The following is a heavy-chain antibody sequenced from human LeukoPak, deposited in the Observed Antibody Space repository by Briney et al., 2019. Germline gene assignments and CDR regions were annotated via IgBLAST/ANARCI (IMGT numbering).Heavy chain of an antibody. D-gene: IGHD3-10*01. Sequence: PSETLSLTCTVSGGSISSFYWSWIRQPPGKGLEWIGYTYYSGSTNYNPSLKIRVTISVDTSKDQFSLKLSSVTAADTAVYYCARYRSYGSGNLFDYWGQGTLVTVPS. CDR3: ARYRSYGSGNLFDY. CDR1: GGSISSFY. J-gene: IGHJ4*02. CDR2: TYYSGST. V-gene: IGHV4-59*12.